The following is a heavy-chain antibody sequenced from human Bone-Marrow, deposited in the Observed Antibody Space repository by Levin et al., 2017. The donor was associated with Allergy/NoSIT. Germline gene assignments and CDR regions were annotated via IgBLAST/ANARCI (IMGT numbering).Heavy chain of an antibody. V-gene: IGHV3-7*04. Sequence: GESLKISCAASGFSYSSYWMTWVRQAPGKGLEWVANIKQDGSEKVYADSAKGRFTISRDNARNSLFLQMYRLTDADTAVYYCAWDLHPGSPRSGLMFWGQGTLVTVSS. CDR1: GFSYSSYW. CDR3: AWDLHPGSPRSGLMF. CDR2: IKQDGSEK. D-gene: IGHD3-10*01. J-gene: IGHJ4*02.